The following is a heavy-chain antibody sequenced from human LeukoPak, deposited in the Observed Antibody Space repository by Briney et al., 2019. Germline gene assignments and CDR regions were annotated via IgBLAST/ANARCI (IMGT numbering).Heavy chain of an antibody. CDR3: ARDLRRVTTGGFYFDY. D-gene: IGHD4-17*01. Sequence: GGSLRLSCAASGFTVSSNYMSWVRQAPGKGLEWVSVIYSGGSTYYADSVKGRFTISRDNSKNTLYLQMNSLRAEDTAVYYCARDLRRVTTGGFYFDYWGQGTLVTVSS. J-gene: IGHJ4*02. CDR2: IYSGGST. V-gene: IGHV3-53*01. CDR1: GFTVSSNY.